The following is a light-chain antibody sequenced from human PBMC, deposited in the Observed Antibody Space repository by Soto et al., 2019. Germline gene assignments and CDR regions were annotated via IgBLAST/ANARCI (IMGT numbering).Light chain of an antibody. CDR3: QQYNGYWT. CDR2: EAS. J-gene: IGKJ1*01. CDR1: QSISDS. Sequence: DIQMTQSPSTLSASVGDRVTITCRASQSISDSLAWYQQKPGKAPKLQIYEASNLKSGVPSRFIGSGSRTEYTLTISSLQPDDFASYYCQQYNGYWTFGQGTKVEIK. V-gene: IGKV1-5*03.